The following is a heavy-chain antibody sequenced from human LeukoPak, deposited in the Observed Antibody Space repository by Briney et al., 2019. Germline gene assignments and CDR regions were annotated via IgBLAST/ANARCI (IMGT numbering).Heavy chain of an antibody. CDR1: GGTFSSYA. Sequence: SVRVSCKASGGTFSSYAISWVRQAPGQGLEWIGGIIPIFGTANYAQKFQGRVTITTDESTSTAYMELSSLRSEDTAVYYCARRRSGGFWFDPWGQGTLVTVSS. CDR3: ARRRSGGFWFDP. CDR2: IIPIFGTA. D-gene: IGHD2-15*01. V-gene: IGHV1-69*05. J-gene: IGHJ5*02.